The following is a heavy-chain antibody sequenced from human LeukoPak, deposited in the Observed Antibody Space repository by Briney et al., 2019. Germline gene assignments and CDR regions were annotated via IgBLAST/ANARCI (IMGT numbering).Heavy chain of an antibody. D-gene: IGHD1-1*01. CDR2: IYSSGSI. CDR3: ARQSPGNDAFDI. CDR1: GGSISSYY. Sequence: KTSETLSLTCTVSGGSISSYYWSWIQQPAGKGLEWIGRIYSSGSINYNPSLKSRVTMSVDTSKNQFSLKLSSVTAADTAVYYCARQSPGNDAFDIWGQGTMVTVSS. V-gene: IGHV4-4*07. J-gene: IGHJ3*02.